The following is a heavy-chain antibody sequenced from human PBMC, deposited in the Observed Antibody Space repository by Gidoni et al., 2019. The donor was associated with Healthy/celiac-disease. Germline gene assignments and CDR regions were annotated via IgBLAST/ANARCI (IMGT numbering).Heavy chain of an antibody. Sequence: QVQLVESGGGLVKPGGSLRLSCAASGFTFSDSYLSWIRQAPGKGLGWVSYISSSGSTIYYADSVKGRFTISRDNAKNSLYLQMNSLRAEDTAVYYCARDGDIVVVPAAMGGPYYYYGMDVWGQGTTVTVSS. CDR2: ISSSGSTI. CDR1: GFTFSDSY. D-gene: IGHD2-2*01. J-gene: IGHJ6*02. CDR3: ARDGDIVVVPAAMGGPYYYYGMDV. V-gene: IGHV3-11*01.